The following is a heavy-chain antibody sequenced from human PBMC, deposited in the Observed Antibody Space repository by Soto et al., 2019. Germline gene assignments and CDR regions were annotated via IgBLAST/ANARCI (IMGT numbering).Heavy chain of an antibody. D-gene: IGHD6-19*01. CDR1: GFTFSSYD. Sequence: GGSLRLSCAASGFTFSSYDMHWVRQATGKGLEWVSAIGTAGDTYYPGSVKGRFTISRENAKNSLYLQMNSLRAEDTAVYYCARGGMAVAAFDYWGQGTLVTVSS. CDR3: ARGGMAVAAFDY. J-gene: IGHJ4*02. V-gene: IGHV3-13*01. CDR2: IGTAGDT.